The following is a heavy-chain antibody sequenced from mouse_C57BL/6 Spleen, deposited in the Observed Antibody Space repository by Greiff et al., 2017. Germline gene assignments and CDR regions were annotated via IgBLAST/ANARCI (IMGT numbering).Heavy chain of an antibody. Sequence: EVQRVESGEGLVKPGGSLKLSCAASGFTFSSYAMSWVRQTPEKRLEWVAYISSGGDYIYYADTVKGRFTISRDNARNTLYLQMSSLKSEDTAMYYCTREGYDYDETWFAYWGQGTLVTVSA. CDR2: ISSGGDYI. V-gene: IGHV5-9-1*02. CDR1: GFTFSSYA. D-gene: IGHD2-4*01. J-gene: IGHJ3*01. CDR3: TREGYDYDETWFAY.